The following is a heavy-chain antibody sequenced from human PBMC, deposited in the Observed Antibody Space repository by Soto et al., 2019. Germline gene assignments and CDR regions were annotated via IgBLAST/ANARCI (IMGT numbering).Heavy chain of an antibody. Sequence: QVQLQQWGAGLLKPSETLSLTCAVYGGSFSGYYWSWIRQPPGKGLEWIGEINHSGSTNYNPSLKRRVTISVDASKYQFSLKLSSVTAADTAVYYCAREYGDCGVIDYWGQGTLVTVSS. CDR1: GGSFSGYY. CDR2: INHSGST. J-gene: IGHJ4*02. V-gene: IGHV4-34*01. D-gene: IGHD4-17*01. CDR3: AREYGDCGVIDY.